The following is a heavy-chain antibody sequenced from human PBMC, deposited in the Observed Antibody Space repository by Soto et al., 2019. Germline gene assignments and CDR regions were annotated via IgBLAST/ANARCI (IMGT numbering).Heavy chain of an antibody. Sequence: QVQLVQSGAEVKRPGSSVKVSCKASGGTFSRYAFSWVRQAPGQGLEWMGGIIPVFNSPSLAQNLHGRVTVTAYKSPSTAYMELSALRFEDTAVYYCAIIGYNNDLDVWGQGTTVIVSS. V-gene: IGHV1-69*06. CDR3: AIIGYNNDLDV. CDR1: GGTFSRYA. CDR2: IIPVFNSP. J-gene: IGHJ6*02. D-gene: IGHD1-20*01.